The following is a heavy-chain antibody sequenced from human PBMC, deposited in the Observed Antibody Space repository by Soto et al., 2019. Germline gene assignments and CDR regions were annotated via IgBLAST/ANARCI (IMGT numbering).Heavy chain of an antibody. D-gene: IGHD4-17*01. J-gene: IGHJ4*02. CDR1: GFTFNTYS. Sequence: QVQLEESGGGVVQPGRSLRLSCEASGFTFNTYSMNWVRQPPGKGLEWLAAIWYDGTQKYYADSVKGRFIISRDNSKKTLYLEMNSLRAEDTALYYCARSGGTTVTGPWHFDSWGQGTLVTVSS. CDR3: ARSGGTTVTGPWHFDS. V-gene: IGHV3-33*01. CDR2: IWYDGTQK.